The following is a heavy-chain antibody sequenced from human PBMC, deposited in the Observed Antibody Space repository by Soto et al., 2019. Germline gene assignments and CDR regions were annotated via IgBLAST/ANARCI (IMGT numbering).Heavy chain of an antibody. D-gene: IGHD1-1*01. Sequence: QVQLQQWGAGLLKPSETLSLTCAVYGGSLSGYYGNWIRQSPGKGLEWIGEIKHSGSTNYNPSLKSRVTISIDTSKNQFSLKLSSVTAADTAVYYCARTRNLDVWGQGTTVIVSS. CDR1: GGSLSGYY. V-gene: IGHV4-34*01. CDR2: IKHSGST. CDR3: ARTRNLDV. J-gene: IGHJ6*02.